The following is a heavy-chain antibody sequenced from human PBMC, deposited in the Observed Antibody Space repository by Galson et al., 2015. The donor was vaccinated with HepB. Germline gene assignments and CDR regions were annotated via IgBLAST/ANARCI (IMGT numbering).Heavy chain of an antibody. Sequence: CAISGDSVSSNSAAWNRIRQSPSRGLEWLGRTYYRSKWYNDYAVSVKSRITINPDTSKNQFSLQLNSVTPEDTAVYYCARGGGEIGYRYFDYWGQGTLVTVSS. CDR3: ARGGGEIGYRYFDY. D-gene: IGHD3-22*01. J-gene: IGHJ4*02. CDR1: GDSVSSNSAA. V-gene: IGHV6-1*01. CDR2: TYYRSKWYN.